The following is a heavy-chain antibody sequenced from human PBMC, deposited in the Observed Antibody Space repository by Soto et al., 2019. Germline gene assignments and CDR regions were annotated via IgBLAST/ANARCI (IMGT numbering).Heavy chain of an antibody. CDR3: ARGLPDGEFYFDS. CDR2: IHHSRST. J-gene: IGHJ4*02. D-gene: IGHD3-10*01. V-gene: IGHV4-30-4*01. Sequence: SETLSLTCTVSGGSISSGDYYWNWIRQPPGKGLEWIGYIHHSRSTYYNPSLQSRLTISVDTSKNQFSLRLKSVTAADTAVYSCARGLPDGEFYFDSWGLGTLVTVSS. CDR1: GGSISSGDYY.